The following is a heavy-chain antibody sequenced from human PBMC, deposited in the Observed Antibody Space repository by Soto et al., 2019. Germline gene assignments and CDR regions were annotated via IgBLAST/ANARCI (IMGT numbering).Heavy chain of an antibody. J-gene: IGHJ4*02. D-gene: IGHD6-13*01. V-gene: IGHV4-34*01. CDR1: GGSFSGYY. Sequence: QVQQQQWGAGLLKPSETLSLTCAVYGGSFSGYYWSWIRQPPGKGLEWIGEINHSGSTNYNPSLKSRVTISVDTSKNQFSLKLSSVTAADTAVYYCARVIAAAGTNVWDYWGQGTLVTVSS. CDR2: INHSGST. CDR3: ARVIAAAGTNVWDY.